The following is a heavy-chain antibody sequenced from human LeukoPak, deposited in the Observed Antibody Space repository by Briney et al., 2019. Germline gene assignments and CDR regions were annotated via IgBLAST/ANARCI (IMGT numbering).Heavy chain of an antibody. CDR3: ASLCSSTSCYTEGNFDY. J-gene: IGHJ4*02. D-gene: IGHD2-2*02. V-gene: IGHV4-38-2*02. CDR2: IYHSGST. CDR1: GYSISSGYY. Sequence: SETLSLTCTVSGYSISSGYYWGWIRQPPGKGLEWIGSIYHSGSTYHNPSLKSRVTISVDTSKNQFSLKLSSVTAADTAVYYCASLCSSTSCYTEGNFDYWGQGTLVTVSS.